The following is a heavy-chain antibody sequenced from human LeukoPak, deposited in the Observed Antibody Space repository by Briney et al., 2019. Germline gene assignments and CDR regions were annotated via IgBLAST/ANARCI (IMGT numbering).Heavy chain of an antibody. D-gene: IGHD6-6*01. J-gene: IGHJ6*02. CDR1: GGTFSSYA. CDR3: AEEVPPYSSSAYYYYYYGMDV. CDR2: IIPILGIA. V-gene: IGHV1-69*04. Sequence: SVKVSCKASGGTFSSYAISWVRQAPGQGLEWMGRIIPILGIANYAQKFQGRVTITADKSTSTAYMELSSLRSEDTAVYYCAEEVPPYSSSAYYYYYYGMDVWGQGTTVTVSS.